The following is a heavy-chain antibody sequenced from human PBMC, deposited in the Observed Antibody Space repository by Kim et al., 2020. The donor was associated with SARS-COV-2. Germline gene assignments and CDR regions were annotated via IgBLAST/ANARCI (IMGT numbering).Heavy chain of an antibody. D-gene: IGHD3-22*01. CDR2: IKSKTDGGTT. V-gene: IGHV3-15*01. CDR3: TTDPHESVDYYDSSGFDY. J-gene: IGHJ4*02. CDR1: GFTFSNAW. Sequence: GGSLRLSCAASGFTFSNAWMSWVRQAPGKGLEWVGRIKSKTDGGTTDYAAPVKGRFTISRDDSKNTLYLQMNSLKTEDTAVYYCTTDPHESVDYYDSSGFDYWGQGTLVTVSS.